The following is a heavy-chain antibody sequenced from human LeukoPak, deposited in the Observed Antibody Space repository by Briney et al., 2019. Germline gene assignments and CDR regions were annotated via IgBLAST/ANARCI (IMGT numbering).Heavy chain of an antibody. CDR1: GFTFSSYS. J-gene: IGHJ4*02. CDR3: ARDYSSPGNFDY. CDR2: ISSSSSYI. D-gene: IGHD6-13*01. Sequence: GGSLRLSCAASGFTFSSYSMTWVRQAPGKGLEWVSSISSSSSYIYYTDSVKGRFTISRDNAKNSLYLQMNSLRAEDTAVYYCARDYSSPGNFDYWGQGTLVTVSS. V-gene: IGHV3-21*01.